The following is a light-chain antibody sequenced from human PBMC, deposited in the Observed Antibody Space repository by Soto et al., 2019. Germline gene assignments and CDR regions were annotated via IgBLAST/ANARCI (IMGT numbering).Light chain of an antibody. Sequence: QSVLTQPPSVSGTPGQRVSISCSGSRSNIGINAVDWYHQLPGTAPKVLIYAYNQRPSGVPDRFSGSKSGTSASLAINGLQSDDEAHYYCAAWDDSLNGLVFGGGTKLTVL. CDR3: AAWDDSLNGLV. J-gene: IGLJ2*01. CDR1: RSNIGINA. V-gene: IGLV1-44*01. CDR2: AYN.